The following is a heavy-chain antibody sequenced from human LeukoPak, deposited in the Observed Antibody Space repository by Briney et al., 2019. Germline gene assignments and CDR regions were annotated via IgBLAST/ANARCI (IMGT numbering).Heavy chain of an antibody. CDR1: GYTFTSYD. V-gene: IGHV1-8*01. J-gene: IGHJ3*02. Sequence: AASVKVSCKASGYTFTSYDINWVRQATGQGLEWMGWMNPNSGNTGYAQKFQGRVTMTRNTSISTAYMELSSLRSEDTAVYYCARGREVTMIVVVISDAFDIWGQGTMVTVSS. D-gene: IGHD3-22*01. CDR3: ARGREVTMIVVVISDAFDI. CDR2: MNPNSGNT.